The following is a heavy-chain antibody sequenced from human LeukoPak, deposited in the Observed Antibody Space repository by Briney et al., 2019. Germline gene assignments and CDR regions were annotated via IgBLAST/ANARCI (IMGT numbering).Heavy chain of an antibody. CDR3: ARRVGATGFDY. V-gene: IGHV3-23*01. Sequence: GGSLRLSCAASEFTFSDYAMSWVRQAPGKGLEWVSGISGSASTTSYADSVKGRFTISRDNSKNTLYLQMNSLRAEDTAVYYCARRVGATGFDYWGQGTLVTVSS. CDR2: ISGSASTT. J-gene: IGHJ4*02. D-gene: IGHD1-26*01. CDR1: EFTFSDYA.